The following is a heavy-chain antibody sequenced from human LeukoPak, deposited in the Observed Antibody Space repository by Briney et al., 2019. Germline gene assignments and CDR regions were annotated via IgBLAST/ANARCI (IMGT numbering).Heavy chain of an antibody. D-gene: IGHD4-23*01. CDR1: GGSISSGGYS. J-gene: IGHJ4*02. V-gene: IGHV4-30-2*01. CDR2: IYHSGST. Sequence: SETLSLTCAVSGGSISSGGYSWSWIRQPPGKGLEWIGYIYHSGSTYYNPSLKSRVTISVDRSKNQFSLKLSSVTAADTAVYYCAGYGGFRAFDYWGQGTLVTVSS. CDR3: AGYGGFRAFDY.